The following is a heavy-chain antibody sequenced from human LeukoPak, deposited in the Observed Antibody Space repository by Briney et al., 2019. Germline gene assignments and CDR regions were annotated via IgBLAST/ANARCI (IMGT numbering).Heavy chain of an antibody. J-gene: IGHJ6*03. CDR3: ARGSRITVTNGYYYYMDV. CDR2: IYTSGSI. Sequence: SQTLSLTCTVSGGSISTGTDYYSWIRQPAGKRLEWIGRIYTSGSINYNPSLKSRVTISVEMSKNQFSLKLNSVTAADTAVYFCARGSRITVTNGYYYYMDVWGKGTTVTVSS. CDR1: GGSISTGTDY. D-gene: IGHD4-17*01. V-gene: IGHV4-61*02.